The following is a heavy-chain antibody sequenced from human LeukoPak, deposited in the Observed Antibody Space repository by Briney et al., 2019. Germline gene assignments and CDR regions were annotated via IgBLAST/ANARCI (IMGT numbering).Heavy chain of an antibody. CDR1: GGSTSSYY. CDR2: IYHSGST. Sequence: SETLSLTCTVSGGSTSSYYWSWIRQPPGKGLEWIGYIYHSGSTNYNPSLKSRVTISVDTSKNQFSLKLSSVTAADTAVYYCARAGGSSSWYVDWFDPWGQGTLVTVSS. V-gene: IGHV4-59*01. D-gene: IGHD6-13*01. J-gene: IGHJ5*02. CDR3: ARAGGSSSWYVDWFDP.